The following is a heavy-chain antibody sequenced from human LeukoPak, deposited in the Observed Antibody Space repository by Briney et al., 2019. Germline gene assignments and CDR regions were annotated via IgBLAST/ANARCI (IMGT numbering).Heavy chain of an antibody. CDR3: ARDKVVGATHFDY. Sequence: GGSLRLSCAASGFTFSSYWMHWVRQAPGKGLVWVSRIDNDGSSTSYADSVRGRFTISRDSAKNTLYLQMNSLRAEDTAVYYCARDKVVGATHFDYWGQGTLVTVSS. V-gene: IGHV3-74*01. CDR2: IDNDGSST. D-gene: IGHD1-26*01. CDR1: GFTFSSYW. J-gene: IGHJ4*02.